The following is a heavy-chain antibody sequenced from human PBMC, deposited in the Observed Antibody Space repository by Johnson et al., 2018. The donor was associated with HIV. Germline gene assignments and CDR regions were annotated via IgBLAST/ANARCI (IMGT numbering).Heavy chain of an antibody. Sequence: VQLVESGGGLVQPGGSLRLSCAASGFTVSSSYMTWVRQAPGKGLEWVSGINWNGGSTGYADSVKGRFTISRDNSKNTLYLQMNSLRAEDTAVYYCAREEGAFDIWGQGTMVTVSS. J-gene: IGHJ3*02. V-gene: IGHV3-66*01. CDR2: NWNGGST. CDR1: GFTVSSSY. CDR3: AREEGAFDI.